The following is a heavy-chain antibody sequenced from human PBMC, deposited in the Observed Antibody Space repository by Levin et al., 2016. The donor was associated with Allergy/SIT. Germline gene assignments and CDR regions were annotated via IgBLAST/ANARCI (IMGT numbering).Heavy chain of an antibody. J-gene: IGHJ6*02. V-gene: IGHV3-23*01. D-gene: IGHD4-17*01. CDR3: AKWGGWTVTTGRYGMDV. CDR2: ISGSGGST. Sequence: WIRQPPGKGLEWVSAISGSGGSTYYADSVKGRFTISRDNSKNTLYLQMNSLRAEDTAVYYCAKWGGWTVTTGRYGMDVWGQGTTVTVSS.